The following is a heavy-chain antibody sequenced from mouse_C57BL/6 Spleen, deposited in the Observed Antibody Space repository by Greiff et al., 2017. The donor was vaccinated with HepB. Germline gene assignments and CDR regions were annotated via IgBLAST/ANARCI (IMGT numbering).Heavy chain of an antibody. V-gene: IGHV14-1*01. J-gene: IGHJ4*01. CDR3: TTSLTGTYYYAMDY. CDR1: GFNIKDYY. D-gene: IGHD4-1*01. CDR2: IDPEDGDT. Sequence: EVKLMESGAELVRPGASVKLSCTASGFNIKDYYMHWVKQRPEQGLEWIGRIDPEDGDTEYAPKFQGKATMTADTSSNTAYLQLSSLTSEDTAVYYCTTSLTGTYYYAMDYWGQGTSVTVSS.